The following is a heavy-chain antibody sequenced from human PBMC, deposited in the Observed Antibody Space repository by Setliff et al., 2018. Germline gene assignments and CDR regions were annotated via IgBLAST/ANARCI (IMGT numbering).Heavy chain of an antibody. CDR2: IIPIFGTA. Sequence: SVKVSCKASGGTFSSYAISWVRQAPGQGLEWMGGIIPIFGTANYAQKFQGRVTITADESTSTAYMELSSLRSEDTAVYYCARIVCSSTSCSCFGYWGQGTLVTVSS. CDR1: GGTFSSYA. CDR3: ARIVCSSTSCSCFGY. D-gene: IGHD2-2*01. J-gene: IGHJ4*02. V-gene: IGHV1-69*13.